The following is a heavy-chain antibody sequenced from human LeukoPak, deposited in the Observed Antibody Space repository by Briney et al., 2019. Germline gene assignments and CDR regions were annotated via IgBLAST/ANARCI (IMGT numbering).Heavy chain of an antibody. V-gene: IGHV3-23*01. Sequence: GGSLRLSCAASGFTFSGSAMHWVRQAPGKGLEWVSVIIGRGSSTYYADSVKGRFTISRDNAKKTLYLQMNSLRAEDTAIYYCARAHYGGNSDYWGQGTLVTVSS. CDR1: GFTFSGSA. CDR2: IIGRGSST. J-gene: IGHJ4*02. D-gene: IGHD4-23*01. CDR3: ARAHYGGNSDY.